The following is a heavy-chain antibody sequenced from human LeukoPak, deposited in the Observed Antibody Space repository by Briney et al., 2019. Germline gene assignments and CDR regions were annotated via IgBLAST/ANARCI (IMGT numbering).Heavy chain of an antibody. Sequence: PGGSLRLSCAASGFTFTCCWMSWVRLTPGKGLEWVASIKQDGREKFYADSVKGRFTISRDNAKNSLYLQVNSPRAEDTAEYYCARVPGVTRYFDSWGQGILVTVSS. D-gene: IGHD4-23*01. CDR1: GFTFTCCW. V-gene: IGHV3-7*01. CDR2: IKQDGREK. J-gene: IGHJ4*02. CDR3: ARVPGVTRYFDS.